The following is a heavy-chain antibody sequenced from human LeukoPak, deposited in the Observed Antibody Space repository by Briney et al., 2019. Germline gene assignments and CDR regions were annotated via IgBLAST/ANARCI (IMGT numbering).Heavy chain of an antibody. CDR2: IYYSGST. Sequence: SETLSLTCTVSGGSISSYYWSWIRQPPGKGLEWIGYIYYSGSTNYNPSLKSRVTISVDTSKNQFSLKLSSVTAADTAVYYCARGRIGYDYVWGSYRSNTNWFDPWGQGTLVTVSS. CDR3: ARGRIGYDYVWGSYRSNTNWFDP. D-gene: IGHD3-16*02. J-gene: IGHJ5*02. CDR1: GGSISSYY. V-gene: IGHV4-59*12.